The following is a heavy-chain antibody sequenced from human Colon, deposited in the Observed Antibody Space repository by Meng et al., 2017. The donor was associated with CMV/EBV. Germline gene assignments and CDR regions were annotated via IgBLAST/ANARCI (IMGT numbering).Heavy chain of an antibody. D-gene: IGHD3-10*01. J-gene: IGHJ5*02. CDR1: AGVFRHYQ. CDR2: IGDRGNT. V-gene: IGHV4-34*01. Sequence: GAGGLKIVDSRVRSCVVNAGVFRHYQRTVIRHPPGKGLVWIGEIGDRGNTKYNPSCKSRVTISLDPSKKQFSLKVSCVTAADWAVYYCARRGASGNFSPWSQGALVTVSS. CDR3: ARRGASGNFSP.